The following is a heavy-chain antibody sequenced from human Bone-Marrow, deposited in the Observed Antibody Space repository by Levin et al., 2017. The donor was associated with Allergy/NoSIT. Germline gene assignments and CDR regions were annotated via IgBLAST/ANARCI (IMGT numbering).Heavy chain of an antibody. J-gene: IGHJ6*02. CDR2: ISRSSSTK. CDR3: ARDDIRSGYGYYYGMGV. CDR1: GFTFSSYS. V-gene: IGHV3-48*01. D-gene: IGHD6-13*01. Sequence: GGSLRLSCEASGFTFSSYSMNWVRQAPGKGLEWVSYISRSSSTKYYAESVKGRFTISRDNGRNSLYLQVNSLRAEDTAVYFCARDDIRSGYGYYYGMGVWGQGTTVTVSS.